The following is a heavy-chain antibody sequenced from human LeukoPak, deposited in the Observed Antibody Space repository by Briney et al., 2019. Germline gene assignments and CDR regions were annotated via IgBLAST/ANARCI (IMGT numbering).Heavy chain of an antibody. D-gene: IGHD3-16*01. CDR2: ISGRDGST. J-gene: IGHJ5*02. CDR3: AKSGGVRFDP. V-gene: IGHV3-23*01. CDR1: GFIFSRYW. Sequence: PGGSLRLSCVGSGFIFSRYWMTWVRQAPGKGLEWVSAISGRDGSTYYADSVKGRFTISRDNSKNTLYLQMNSLRAEDTAVYYCAKSGGVRFDPWGQGTLVTVSS.